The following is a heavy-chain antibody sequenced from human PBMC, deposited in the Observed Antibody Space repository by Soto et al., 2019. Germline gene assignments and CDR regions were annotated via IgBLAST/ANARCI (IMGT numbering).Heavy chain of an antibody. V-gene: IGHV3-73*01. CDR3: SRDDSDWFFN. D-gene: IGHD3-9*01. J-gene: IGHJ4*02. CDR2: IGSKGETYAT. Sequence: PGGSLRLSCAASGFTFGASNLQWVRQTSGKGLEWLGRIGSKGETYATTYAASVKGRFTISRDDSKKTAYLQMNNLENEDTAVYYCSRDDSDWFFNWGRGTLVTVSS. CDR1: GFTFGASN.